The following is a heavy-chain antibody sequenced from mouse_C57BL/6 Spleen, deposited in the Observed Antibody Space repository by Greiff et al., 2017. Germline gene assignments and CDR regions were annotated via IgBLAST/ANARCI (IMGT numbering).Heavy chain of an antibody. D-gene: IGHD2-5*01. CDR1: GFSLTSYG. V-gene: IGHV2-2*01. CDR3: AREGAYSNSYMDY. CDR2: IWSGGST. Sequence: VTLVESGPGLVQPSQSLSITCTVSGFSLTSYGVHWVRQSPGKGLEWLGVIWSGGSTDYNAAFISRLSISKDNSKSQVFCKMNSLQADDTAIYYCAREGAYSNSYMDYWGQGTSVTVSS. J-gene: IGHJ4*01.